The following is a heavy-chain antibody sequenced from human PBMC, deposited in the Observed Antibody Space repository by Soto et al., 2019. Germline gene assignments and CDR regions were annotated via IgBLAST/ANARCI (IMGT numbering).Heavy chain of an antibody. Sequence: PGGSLRLSCAASGFTFSSYEMNWVRQAPGKGLEWVSYISSSGSTIYYADSVKGRFTISRDNAKNSLYLQMNSLRAEDTAAYYCARENGVGGNYYYGMDVWGQGTTVTVSS. CDR3: ARENGVGGNYYYGMDV. D-gene: IGHD3-3*01. CDR1: GFTFSSYE. J-gene: IGHJ6*02. CDR2: ISSSGSTI. V-gene: IGHV3-48*03.